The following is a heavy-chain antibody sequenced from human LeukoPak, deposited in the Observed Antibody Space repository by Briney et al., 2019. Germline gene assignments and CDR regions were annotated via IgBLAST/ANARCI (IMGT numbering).Heavy chain of an antibody. J-gene: IGHJ4*02. CDR3: ARGHTRYYDILTGYYI. D-gene: IGHD3-9*01. CDR2: INPSGGST. V-gene: IGHV1-46*01. Sequence: ASVKVSCKASGYTFTSYYMHWVRQAPGQGLEWMGIINPSGGSTSYSQKFQGRVTMTRDTSISTAYMELSRLRSDDTAVYYCARGHTRYYDILTGYYIWGQGTLVTVSS. CDR1: GYTFTSYY.